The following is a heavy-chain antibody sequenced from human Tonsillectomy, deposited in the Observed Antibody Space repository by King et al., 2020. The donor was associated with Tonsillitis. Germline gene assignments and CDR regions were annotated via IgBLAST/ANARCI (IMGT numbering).Heavy chain of an antibody. V-gene: IGHV4-39*01. CDR2: FHYIENT. J-gene: IGHJ4*02. CDR1: GDSISTSSYY. Sequence: QLQESGPGLVKPSETLSLTCTVSGDSISTSSYYWGWIRQSAGKGLEWIGSFHYIENTSYNPSLKSRVTISVDRSNKQLSLKVSSVTAADTAVYYCARLQRAVTTTYGDYWGQGTLVTVSS. CDR3: ARLQRAVTTTYGDY. D-gene: IGHD4-11*01.